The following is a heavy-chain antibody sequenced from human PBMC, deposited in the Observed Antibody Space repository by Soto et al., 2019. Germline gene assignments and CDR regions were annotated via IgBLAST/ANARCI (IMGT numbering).Heavy chain of an antibody. Sequence: GASVKVSCKTSGDTFTIYGFSWVRQAPGQGLEWMGWISAYNGNTNYAQNLQGRITMTTDTSTSTAYMELGSLRSDDTAVYFCAREGITIYGVVPNPYYMDVWGKGTTVTVSS. CDR1: GDTFTIYG. CDR2: ISAYNGNT. D-gene: IGHD3-3*01. J-gene: IGHJ6*03. V-gene: IGHV1-18*01. CDR3: AREGITIYGVVPNPYYMDV.